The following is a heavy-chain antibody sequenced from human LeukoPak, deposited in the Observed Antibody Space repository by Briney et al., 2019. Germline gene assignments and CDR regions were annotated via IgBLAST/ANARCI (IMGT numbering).Heavy chain of an antibody. Sequence: GRSLRLSCAASGFTFSICCMHCVRQAPGKGLEWVAVIWYDGSNKYYADSVKGRFTISRDNSKNTLYLQMNSLRAEDTAVYYYARVHGHCGLSLVDYWGQGALVTVSS. D-gene: IGHD2-21*01. J-gene: IGHJ4*02. CDR1: GFTFSICC. V-gene: IGHV3-33*01. CDR3: ARVHGHCGLSLVDY. CDR2: IWYDGSNK.